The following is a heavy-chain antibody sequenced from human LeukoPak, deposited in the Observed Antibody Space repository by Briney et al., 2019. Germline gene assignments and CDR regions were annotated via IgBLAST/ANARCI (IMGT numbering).Heavy chain of an antibody. CDR1: GFTFSSYG. J-gene: IGHJ4*02. D-gene: IGHD6-13*01. CDR3: AKGPGYSSSWYLAEEEDFDY. Sequence: GGSLRLSCAASGFTFSSYGMHWVRQAPGKGLEWVAFIRYDGSNKYYADSVKGRFTISRDNSKSTLYLQMNSLRAEDTAVYYCAKGPGYSSSWYLAEEEDFDYWGQGTLVTVSS. CDR2: IRYDGSNK. V-gene: IGHV3-30*02.